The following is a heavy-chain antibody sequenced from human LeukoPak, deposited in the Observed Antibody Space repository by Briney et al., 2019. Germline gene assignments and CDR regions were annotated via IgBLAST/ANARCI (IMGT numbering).Heavy chain of an antibody. V-gene: IGHV3-30*04. CDR1: GLTFSSYA. CDR3: ASGYD. Sequence: GGSLRLSCAASGLTFSSYAMHWVRQAPGKGLEWVAVISYDGSNKYYADSVKGRFTISRDNSKNTLYLQMNSLRAEDTAVYYCASGYDWGQGTLVTVSS. D-gene: IGHD5-18*01. J-gene: IGHJ4*02. CDR2: ISYDGSNK.